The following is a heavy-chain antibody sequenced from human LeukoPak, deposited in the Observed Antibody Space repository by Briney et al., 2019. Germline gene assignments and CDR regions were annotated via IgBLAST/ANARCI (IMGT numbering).Heavy chain of an antibody. CDR3: ARGYDILTGYLDY. V-gene: IGHV3-64*01. Sequence: GGSLRLSCAASGFTFSSYAMHWVRQAPGKGLEYVSAISSNGGSTYYANSVKGRFTISRVNSKNTLYLQMGSLRAEDMAVYYCARGYDILTGYLDYWGQGTLVTVSS. CDR2: ISSNGGST. CDR1: GFTFSSYA. D-gene: IGHD3-9*01. J-gene: IGHJ4*02.